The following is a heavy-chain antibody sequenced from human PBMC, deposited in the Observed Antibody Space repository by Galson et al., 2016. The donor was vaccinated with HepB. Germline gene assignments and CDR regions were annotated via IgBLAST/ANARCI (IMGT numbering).Heavy chain of an antibody. J-gene: IGHJ3*01. V-gene: IGHV3-23*01. CDR3: ARELVRSAFDL. Sequence: SLRLSCAASGFTLSNYAMSWVRQTPGKGLEWVSTLSGSGGNTYYADSAKGRFTISRDNSKKPLYLQMNTLRAEDTAIYFCARELVRSAFDLWGQGTMVTVSS. CDR2: LSGSGGNT. D-gene: IGHD3-10*01. CDR1: GFTLSNYA.